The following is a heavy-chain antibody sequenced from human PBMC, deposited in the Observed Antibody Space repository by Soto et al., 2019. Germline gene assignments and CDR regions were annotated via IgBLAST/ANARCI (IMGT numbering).Heavy chain of an antibody. Sequence: GGSLRLSCAASGFTFSNAWMSWVRQAPGKGLEWVGRIKSKTDGGTTDYAAPVKGRFTISRDDSKNTLYLQMNSLKTEDTAVYYCTTDLYDYIWGSYPPDAFDIWGQGTMVTVSS. J-gene: IGHJ3*02. CDR1: GFTFSNAW. D-gene: IGHD3-16*02. CDR2: IKSKTDGGTT. V-gene: IGHV3-15*01. CDR3: TTDLYDYIWGSYPPDAFDI.